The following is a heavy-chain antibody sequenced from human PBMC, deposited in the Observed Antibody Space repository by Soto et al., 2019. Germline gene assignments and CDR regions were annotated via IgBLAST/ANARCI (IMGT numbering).Heavy chain of an antibody. V-gene: IGHV4-30-4*01. Sequence: SETLSLTCTVSGGSISSGDYYWSWIRQPPGKGLEWIGYIYYSGSTYYNPSLKSRVTISVDTSKNQFSLKLSSVTAADTAVYYCARQYYYDSSGSPYYYGMDVWGQGTTVTVSS. CDR3: ARQYYYDSSGSPYYYGMDV. CDR1: GGSISSGDYY. J-gene: IGHJ6*02. D-gene: IGHD3-22*01. CDR2: IYYSGST.